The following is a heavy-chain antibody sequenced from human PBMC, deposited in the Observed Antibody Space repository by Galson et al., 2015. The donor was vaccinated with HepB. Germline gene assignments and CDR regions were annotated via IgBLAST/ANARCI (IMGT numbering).Heavy chain of an antibody. CDR3: ARLSVFGSVEYYYDSSGYNSYYYYGMDV. V-gene: IGHV4-39*01. Sequence: SETLSLTCTVSGGSISSSSYYWGWIRQPPGKGLEWIGSIYYSGSTYYNPSLKSRVTISVDTSKNQFSLKLSSVTAADTAVCYCARLSVFGSVEYYYDSSGYNSYYYYGMDVWGQGTTVTVSS. D-gene: IGHD3-22*01. J-gene: IGHJ6*02. CDR2: IYYSGST. CDR1: GGSISSSSYY.